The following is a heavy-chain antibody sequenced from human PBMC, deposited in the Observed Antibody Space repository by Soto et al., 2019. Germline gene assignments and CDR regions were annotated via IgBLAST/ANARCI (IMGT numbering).Heavy chain of an antibody. CDR1: GGSISSSSYY. CDR2: IFHTGST. V-gene: IGHV4-39*01. D-gene: IGHD1-26*01. J-gene: IGHJ4*02. CDR3: ARRRIVVTTNFDY. Sequence: SETLSLTCNVSGGSISSSSYYWGWIRQPPGKGLEWIGHIFHTGSTYYNPSLKSRVTISVDTSKNQFSLKLSSVTATDTAVYYCARRRIVVTTNFDYWGQGTLVTVSS.